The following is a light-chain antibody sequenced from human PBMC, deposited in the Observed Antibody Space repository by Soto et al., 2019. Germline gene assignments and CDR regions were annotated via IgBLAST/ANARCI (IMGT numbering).Light chain of an antibody. J-gene: IGLJ1*01. CDR2: YVD. CDR3: CSYADGSIYF. V-gene: IGLV2-14*03. Sequence: SGLTPPAYLSGSPGQSLTISCTARSRDVGAYDYVAWYLQYPDKAPQLLIYYVDHRPSGVSSRFSGSKSGNTASLTISGLQAEDEGDYYCCSYADGSIYFFGTGTKV. CDR1: SRDVGAYDY.